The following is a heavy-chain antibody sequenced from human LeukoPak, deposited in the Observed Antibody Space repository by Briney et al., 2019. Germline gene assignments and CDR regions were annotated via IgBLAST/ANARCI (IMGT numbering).Heavy chain of an antibody. J-gene: IGHJ4*02. CDR3: ARALDY. CDR1: GFTFSGFE. CDR2: ISGSGTTT. Sequence: GGSLRLSCAASGFTFSGFEMNWVRQAPGKGLEWVSFISGSGTTTYYADSVKGRFTISRDNSKNSLYLQMNSLRVEDTAVYFCARALDYWGQGTLVTVSS. V-gene: IGHV3-48*03.